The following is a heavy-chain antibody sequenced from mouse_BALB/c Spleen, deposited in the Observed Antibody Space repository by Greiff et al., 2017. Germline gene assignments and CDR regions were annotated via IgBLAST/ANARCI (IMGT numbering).Heavy chain of an antibody. CDR2: ISSGGSYT. CDR1: GFTFSSYG. J-gene: IGHJ3*01. D-gene: IGHD2-1*01. CDR3: ARHDYYGNYGWFAY. Sequence: EVKLVESGGDLVKPGGSLKLSCAASGFTFSSYGMSWVRQTPDKRLEWVATISSGGSYTYYPDSVKGRFTISRDNAKNTLYLQMSSLKSEDTAMYYCARHDYYGNYGWFAYWGQGTLVTVSA. V-gene: IGHV5-6*02.